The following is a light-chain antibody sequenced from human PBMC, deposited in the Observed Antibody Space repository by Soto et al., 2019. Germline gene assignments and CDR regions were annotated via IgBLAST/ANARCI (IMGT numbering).Light chain of an antibody. CDR1: QSVRSNS. CDR2: GAS. CDR3: LQYGTPPLT. J-gene: IGKJ4*01. V-gene: IGKV3-20*01. Sequence: EIVLTQSPRTLSLSPGESATLSCTASQSVRSNSLAWYQQKPGQAPRLLMFGASGTATGTPPMFSGRGSGTDFMLPISTLQPEEFAVYYFLQYGTPPLTFGGGTKVDI.